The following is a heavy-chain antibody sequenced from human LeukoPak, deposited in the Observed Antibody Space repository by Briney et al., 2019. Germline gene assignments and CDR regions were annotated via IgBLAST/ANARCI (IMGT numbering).Heavy chain of an antibody. J-gene: IGHJ5*02. D-gene: IGHD4-23*01. Sequence: AETLSLTCTVSGGSISSYYWSWIRQPPGKGLEWIGDIYYRGSTNYNPSLKSRLTISVDTSKNQFSLKLSSVTAADTAVYYSARGHFDYGGNSREFDPWGQPTLVTVSS. CDR2: IYYRGST. V-gene: IGHV4-59*01. CDR3: ARGHFDYGGNSREFDP. CDR1: GGSISSYY.